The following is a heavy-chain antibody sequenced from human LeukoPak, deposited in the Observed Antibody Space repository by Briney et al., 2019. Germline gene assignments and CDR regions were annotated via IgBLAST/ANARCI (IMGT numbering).Heavy chain of an antibody. V-gene: IGHV4-59*01. Sequence: SETLSLTCTVSGGSISSYYWSWIWQPPGKGLEWIGYIYYSGSTNYNPSLKSRVTISVDTSKNQFSLKLSSVTAADTAVYYCARFSGSYSVNWFDPWGQGTLVTVSS. CDR1: GGSISSYY. J-gene: IGHJ5*02. CDR3: ARFSGSYSVNWFDP. D-gene: IGHD1-26*01. CDR2: IYYSGST.